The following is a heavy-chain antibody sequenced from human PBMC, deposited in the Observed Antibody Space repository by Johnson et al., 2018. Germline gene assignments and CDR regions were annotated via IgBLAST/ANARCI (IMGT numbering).Heavy chain of an antibody. V-gene: IGHV3-9*01. CDR1: GFTFDDYA. CDR2: ISWNSGSI. CDR3: AKDFECISPSCSSYYYGMDV. Sequence: VQLVQSGGGLVQPGRSLRLSCAASGFTFDDYAMHWVRQAPGKGLEWVSGISWNSGSIGYAGSVKGRFTISRDNAKNSLYLQMKSVRAEEPAFYYCAKDFECISPSCSSYYYGMDVWGPGTMVTVSS. D-gene: IGHD2-2*01. J-gene: IGHJ6*02.